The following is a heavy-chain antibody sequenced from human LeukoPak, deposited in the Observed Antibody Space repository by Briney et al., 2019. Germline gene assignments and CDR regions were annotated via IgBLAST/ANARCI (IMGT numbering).Heavy chain of an antibody. Sequence: SVKVSCKASGGTFSSYAISWVRQAPGQGLEWMGRIIPILGIANYAQKFQGRVTITADKSTSTAYMELSSLRSEDTAVYYCALAGYDILTGYYGPFDYWRQGTLVTVSS. J-gene: IGHJ4*02. CDR3: ALAGYDILTGYYGPFDY. V-gene: IGHV1-69*04. CDR1: GGTFSSYA. D-gene: IGHD3-9*01. CDR2: IIPILGIA.